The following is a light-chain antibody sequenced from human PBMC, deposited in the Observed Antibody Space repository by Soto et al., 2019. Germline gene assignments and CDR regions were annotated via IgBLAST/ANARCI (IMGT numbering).Light chain of an antibody. Sequence: QSALTQPASVSGSPGQSITISCTGTSSDIGGYNLVSWYQQHPGKAPKLIIYEGSKRPSGVSNRFSGSKSGDTASLTISGLQAEDEADYYCSSYTSRSTLVFGGGTKLTVL. CDR1: SSDIGGYNL. CDR3: SSYTSRSTLV. V-gene: IGLV2-14*02. CDR2: EGS. J-gene: IGLJ2*01.